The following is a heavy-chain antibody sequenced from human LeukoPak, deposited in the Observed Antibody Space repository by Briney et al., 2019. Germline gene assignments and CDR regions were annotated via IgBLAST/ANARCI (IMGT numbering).Heavy chain of an antibody. V-gene: IGHV1-18*01. CDR1: GYTFTSYA. D-gene: IGHD3-3*01. CDR2: ISAYNGNT. J-gene: IGHJ5*02. Sequence: ASVKVSCKASGYTFTSYAMHWVRQAPGQGLEWMGWISAYNGNTNYAQKLQGRVTMTTDTSTSTAYMELRSLRSDDTAVYYCARGDHWGDFWSPSNWFDPWGQGTLVTVSS. CDR3: ARGDHWGDFWSPSNWFDP.